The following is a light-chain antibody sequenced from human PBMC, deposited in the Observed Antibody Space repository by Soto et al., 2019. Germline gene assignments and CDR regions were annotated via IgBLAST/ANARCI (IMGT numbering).Light chain of an antibody. CDR3: QQYTNYPCT. CDR1: QSVGKW. V-gene: IGKV1-5*03. CDR2: EAS. Sequence: DIQMTQSPSTLSAFIGDRVTISCRASQSVGKWLAWYQQKPGKAPKLLIYEASLLETGVPPRFSGSGSGTDFTLTISSLQPDDFGTYYCQQYTNYPCTFGQGTKVEIK. J-gene: IGKJ1*01.